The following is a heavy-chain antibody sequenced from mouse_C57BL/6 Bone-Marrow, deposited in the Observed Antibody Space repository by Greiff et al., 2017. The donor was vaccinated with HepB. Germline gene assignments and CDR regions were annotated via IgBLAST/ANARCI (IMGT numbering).Heavy chain of an antibody. J-gene: IGHJ4*01. CDR1: GYTFTSYG. CDR2: IYPRSGNT. CDR3: ENIYYDYDDGDLFYAMDY. Sequence: QVQLQQSGAELARPGASVKLSCKASGYTFTSYGISWVKQRTGQGLEWIGEIYPRSGNTYYKEKFKGKATLTADKSSSTAYMELRSLTSEDSAVYFCENIYYDYDDGDLFYAMDYWGQGTSVTVSS. D-gene: IGHD2-4*01. V-gene: IGHV1-81*01.